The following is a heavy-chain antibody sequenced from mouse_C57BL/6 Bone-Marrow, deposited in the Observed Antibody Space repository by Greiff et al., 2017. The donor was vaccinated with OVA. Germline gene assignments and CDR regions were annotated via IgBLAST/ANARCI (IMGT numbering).Heavy chain of an antibody. Sequence: EVKLMESEGGLVQPGSSMKLSCTASGFTFSDYYMAWVRQVPEKGLEWVANINYDGSSTYYLDSLKSRFIISRDNAKNILYLQMSSLKSEDTATYYCARGSYSNYYFDYWGQGTTLTVSS. D-gene: IGHD2-5*01. CDR3: ARGSYSNYYFDY. CDR2: INYDGSST. CDR1: GFTFSDYY. V-gene: IGHV5-16*01. J-gene: IGHJ2*01.